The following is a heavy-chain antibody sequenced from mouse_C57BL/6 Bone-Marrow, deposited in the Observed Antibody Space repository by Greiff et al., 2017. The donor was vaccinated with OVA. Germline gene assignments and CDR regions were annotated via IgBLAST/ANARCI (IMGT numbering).Heavy chain of an antibody. D-gene: IGHD6-1*01. CDR2: IYPGSGNT. CDR3: ACRHFDY. Sequence: QVQLQQSGAELVRPGASVKLSCKASGYTFTDYYINWVKQRPGQGLEWIARIYPGSGNTYYNEKFKGKATLTAEKSSSTAYMQLSSLTSEDSAVYYCACRHFDYWGQGTTLTVSS. J-gene: IGHJ2*01. CDR1: GYTFTDYY. V-gene: IGHV1-76*01.